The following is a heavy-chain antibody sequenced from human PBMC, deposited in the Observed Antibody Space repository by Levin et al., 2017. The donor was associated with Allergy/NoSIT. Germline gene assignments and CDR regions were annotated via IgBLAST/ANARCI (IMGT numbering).Heavy chain of an antibody. V-gene: IGHV3-23*01. Sequence: QTGGSLRLSCAASGFPFSTYAMNWVRQAPGKGLEWVSAISASGGTTYYADSVKGRFTISRDNSKNTLFLQMNSLRAEDTAMYYCARPVDIVTTLSSYYYYALDVWGQGTAVTVSS. CDR3: ARPVDIVTTLSSYYYYALDV. CDR1: GFPFSTYA. J-gene: IGHJ6*02. CDR2: ISASGGTT. D-gene: IGHD5-12*01.